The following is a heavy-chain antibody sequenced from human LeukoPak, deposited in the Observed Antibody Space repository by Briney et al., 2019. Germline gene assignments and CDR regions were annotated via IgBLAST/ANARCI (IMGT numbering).Heavy chain of an antibody. V-gene: IGHV3-21*01. CDR1: GYTFSDFS. CDR3: VRLRRNNDRSGYYYYDY. CDR2: ISVKRNYR. J-gene: IGHJ4*02. D-gene: IGHD3-22*01. Sequence: PGGSLTLSCAASGYTFSDFSVNWVRQAPGKGLVWVSSISVKRNYRYYADSVRGRFTMSRDDDRDSLFLQMNSLRAEDTAVYFCVRLRRNNDRSGYYYYDYWGQGTPVTVSS.